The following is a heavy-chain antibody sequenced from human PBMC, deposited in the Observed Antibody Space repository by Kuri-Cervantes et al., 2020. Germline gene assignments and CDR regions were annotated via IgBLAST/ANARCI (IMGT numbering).Heavy chain of an antibody. V-gene: IGHV3-21*03. J-gene: IGHJ5*02. Sequence: GESLKISCAASGFTFSSYSMSWVRQAPGKGLEWVSFISSSSSYTKYADSLKGRFTISRDNAKNSLYLQMNSLRAEDTAVYYCARVLGCSGGSCPNWFDPWGQGTLVTVSS. CDR2: ISSSSSYT. D-gene: IGHD2-15*01. CDR3: ARVLGCSGGSCPNWFDP. CDR1: GFTFSSYS.